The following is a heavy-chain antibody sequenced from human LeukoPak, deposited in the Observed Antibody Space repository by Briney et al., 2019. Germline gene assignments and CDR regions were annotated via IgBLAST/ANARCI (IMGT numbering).Heavy chain of an antibody. Sequence: SQTLSLTCAISGDTVSSNSAAWHWIRQSLSRGLEWLGRTYYRSKWYSDYAVSVKSRIVISPDTSKNHFSLQLNSVTPEDTAVYYCTSASYRAFAIWGQGTMVTVSS. D-gene: IGHD2-2*01. CDR1: GDTVSSNSAA. CDR3: TSASYRAFAI. J-gene: IGHJ3*02. CDR2: TYYRSKWYS. V-gene: IGHV6-1*01.